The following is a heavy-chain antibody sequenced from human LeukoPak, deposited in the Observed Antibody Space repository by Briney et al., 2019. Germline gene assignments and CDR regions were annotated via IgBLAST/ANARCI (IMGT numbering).Heavy chain of an antibody. CDR2: ISGDGRDI. V-gene: IGHV3-23*01. Sequence: GGSLRLSCAASAFTFSSYGMSWVRQAPGKGLEWVSAISGDGRDIFYADAVKGRFTISRDNSKNTLYLQMNSLRAEDTAVYYCARGGYGSGSPHYNYYMDVWGKGTTVTISS. D-gene: IGHD3-10*01. CDR3: ARGGYGSGSPHYNYYMDV. CDR1: AFTFSSYG. J-gene: IGHJ6*03.